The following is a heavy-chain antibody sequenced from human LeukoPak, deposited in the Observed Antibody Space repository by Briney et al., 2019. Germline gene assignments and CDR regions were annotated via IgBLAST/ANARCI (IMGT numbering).Heavy chain of an antibody. CDR3: AKARATVYSYAGDYFDY. J-gene: IGHJ4*02. CDR1: GFTFSSSG. V-gene: IGHV3-30*02. D-gene: IGHD2-8*01. CDR2: IRYDGSNK. Sequence: GGSLRLSCAASGFTFSSSGMHWVRQAPGKGLEWVAFIRYDGSNKYYADSVKGRFTISRDNSKNTLYLQMNSLRPEATAVYYYAKARATVYSYAGDYFDYWGQGTLVTVSS.